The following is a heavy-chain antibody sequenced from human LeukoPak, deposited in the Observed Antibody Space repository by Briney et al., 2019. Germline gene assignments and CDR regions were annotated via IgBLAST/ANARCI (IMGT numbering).Heavy chain of an antibody. D-gene: IGHD7-27*01. J-gene: IGHJ4*02. CDR1: GGSISSYY. CDR2: IYYSGST. CDR3: ARLGMGSGSDY. Sequence: PSETLSLTCTVSGGSISSYYWSWIRQPPGKGLEWIGHIYYSGSTNYNPSLKSRVTISVDTSKIQSALKLSSVTAADTAVYYCARLGMGSGSDYWGQGTLVTVSS. V-gene: IGHV4-59*01.